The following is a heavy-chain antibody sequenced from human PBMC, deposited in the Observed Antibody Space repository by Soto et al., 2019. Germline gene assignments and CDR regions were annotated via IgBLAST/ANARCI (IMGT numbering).Heavy chain of an antibody. D-gene: IGHD3-10*01. J-gene: IGHJ4*02. CDR2: INPNSGDT. CDR3: AKFVSRDTGWFGGADY. Sequence: SGYIFTGYYMHWVRQAPGQGLEWMGWINPNSGDTNYTQKFQGWVTMTRDTSISTAYMELSRLRSDDTAVYYCAKFVSRDTGWFGGADYWGQGTLVTVSS. CDR1: GYIFTGYY. V-gene: IGHV1-2*04.